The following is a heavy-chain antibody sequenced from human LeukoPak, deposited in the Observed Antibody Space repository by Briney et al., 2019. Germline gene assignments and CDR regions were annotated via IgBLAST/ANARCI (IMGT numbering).Heavy chain of an antibody. J-gene: IGHJ4*02. CDR1: GGSFSGYY. V-gene: IGHV4-34*01. CDR2: INHSGST. CDR3: ARGGGSGSYSYFDY. Sequence: SETLSLTCAVYGGSFSGYYLSWIRQPPGKGLEWIGEINHSGSTNYNPSLKSRVTISVDTSKNQFSLKLSSVTAADTAVYYCARGGGSGSYSYFDYWGQGTLVTVSS. D-gene: IGHD1-26*01.